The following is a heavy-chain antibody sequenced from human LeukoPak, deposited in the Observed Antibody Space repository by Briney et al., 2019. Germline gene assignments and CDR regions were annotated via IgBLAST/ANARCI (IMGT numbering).Heavy chain of an antibody. V-gene: IGHV3-7*03. J-gene: IGHJ4*02. CDR1: GFTFSIHW. CDR2: IKKDGSEK. CDR3: ARDPDMVRGVNFDY. Sequence: GGCLRLSCAASGFTFSIHWMNWVRQAPGKGLEWVANIKKDGSEKYYVDSVRGRFTISRDNTKNSLYLQMNSLRAEDTAVYYCARDPDMVRGVNFDYWGQGTLVTVSS. D-gene: IGHD3-10*01.